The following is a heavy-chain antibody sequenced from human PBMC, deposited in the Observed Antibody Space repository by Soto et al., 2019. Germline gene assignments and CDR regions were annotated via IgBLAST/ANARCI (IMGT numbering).Heavy chain of an antibody. V-gene: IGHV3-66*01. CDR1: GFTVSSNY. CDR3: AREELVAATTY. J-gene: IGHJ4*02. CDR2: IYSGGST. Sequence: EVQLVESGGGLVQPGGSLRLSCAASGFTVSSNYMSWVRQAPGKGLEWVSVIYSGGSTYYADSVKGRFTISRDNSKNTLYLQMNSLRAEDTAVYYCAREELVAATTYWGQGTLVTVSS. D-gene: IGHD2-15*01.